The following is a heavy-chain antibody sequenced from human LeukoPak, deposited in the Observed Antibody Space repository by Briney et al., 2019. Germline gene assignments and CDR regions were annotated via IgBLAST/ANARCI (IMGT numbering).Heavy chain of an antibody. Sequence: GGSLRLSCAASGFTVSSNYMSWVRQAPGKGLEWVSVIYSGGSTYYADSVKGRFTISRDNSKNTLYLQMNSMRAEDTAVYYCARDAMYSSSSSWGQGTLVTVSS. J-gene: IGHJ4*02. CDR3: ARDAMYSSSSS. D-gene: IGHD6-6*01. CDR2: IYSGGST. CDR1: GFTVSSNY. V-gene: IGHV3-53*01.